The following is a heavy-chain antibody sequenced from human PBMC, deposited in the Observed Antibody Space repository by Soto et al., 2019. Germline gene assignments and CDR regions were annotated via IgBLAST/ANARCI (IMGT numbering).Heavy chain of an antibody. V-gene: IGHV3-30*04. CDR3: TMSSGGRSSVGMDY. D-gene: IGHD3-22*01. Sequence: QVPLVESGGGVVQPGRSLRLSCAVSGFIFKNYALNWVRQAPGKGLGWVASITRDGYNKYYADSVKGLFTISSDNSKNTVSLQMTALRVEDSSVYYCTMSSGGRSSVGMDYGGPGTLVTVSS. CDR1: GFIFKNYA. J-gene: IGHJ4*02. CDR2: ITRDGYNK.